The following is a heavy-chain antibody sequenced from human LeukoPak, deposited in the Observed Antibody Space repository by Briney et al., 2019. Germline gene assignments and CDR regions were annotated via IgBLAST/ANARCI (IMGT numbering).Heavy chain of an antibody. J-gene: IGHJ4*02. CDR1: GFIFNDYY. CDR2: ISDSGSTI. Sequence: SGGSLRLSCAASGFIFNDYYMSWIRQAPGKGLEWVSYISDSGSTIHYADSVEGRFTISRDNAKNSLHLQMNSLRVDDTAIYYCARGGASVRYYLDNWGQGTLVTVSS. D-gene: IGHD3-10*01. V-gene: IGHV3-11*01. CDR3: ARGGASVRYYLDN.